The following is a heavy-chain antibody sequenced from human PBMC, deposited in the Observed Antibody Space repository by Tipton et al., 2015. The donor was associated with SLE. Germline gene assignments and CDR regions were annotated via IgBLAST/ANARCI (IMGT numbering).Heavy chain of an antibody. D-gene: IGHD2-15*01. CDR1: GDSFSSGSSS. CDR3: VKSVVVVSPRDYYYYMDV. V-gene: IGHV4-61*02. J-gene: IGHJ6*03. CDR2: IYNSGIT. Sequence: LRLSCTVSGDSFSSGSSSWNWVRQPAGKGLEWIGLIYNSGITNYNPSLQSRVTLSVDMSKNQFSLRLRSVTAADTGLYYCVKSVVVVSPRDYYYYMDVWGKGTTVTVSS.